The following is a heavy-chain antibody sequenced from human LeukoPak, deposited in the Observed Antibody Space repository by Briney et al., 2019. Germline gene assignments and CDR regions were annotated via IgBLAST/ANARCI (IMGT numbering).Heavy chain of an antibody. J-gene: IGHJ4*02. D-gene: IGHD2-2*01. CDR2: ITSDGVST. CDR1: GFTFSGTW. V-gene: IGHV3-74*03. CDR3: ARDWYHAIDY. Sequence: GGSLRLSCAASGFTFSGTWMHWVRHPPGKGLVWVARITSDGVSTTYAESVKGRFTISRDNAKNTLYLQMNSLRAEDTAVYYCARDWYHAIDYWGQGALVTVSS.